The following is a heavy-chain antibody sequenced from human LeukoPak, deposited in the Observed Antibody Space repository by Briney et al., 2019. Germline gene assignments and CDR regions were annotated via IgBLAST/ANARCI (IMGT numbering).Heavy chain of an antibody. V-gene: IGHV4-39*01. D-gene: IGHD3-10*01. CDR3: ESVYGSGSYFLTNYYYYYMDV. CDR2: IYYSGST. J-gene: IGHJ6*03. CDR1: GGSISSSSYY. Sequence: SETLSLTCTVSGGSISSSSYYWGWLRQPPGKGLEWIGSIYYSGSTYYNPSLKSRATISVDTSKNQFSLKLSSVTAADTAVYYCESVYGSGSYFLTNYYYYYMDVWGKGTTVTVSS.